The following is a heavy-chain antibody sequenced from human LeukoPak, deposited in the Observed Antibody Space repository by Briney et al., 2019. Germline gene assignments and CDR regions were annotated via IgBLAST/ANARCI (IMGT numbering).Heavy chain of an antibody. J-gene: IGHJ4*02. CDR1: GFSFTLYS. D-gene: IGHD4/OR15-4a*01. CDR3: ARTGYGDPSGFDN. Sequence: GGSLRLSCVASGFSFTLYSMTWVRQAPGKGLEWLSYISTRSSNIYYADSVKGRFTISRDNAENSLYLQLNSLRVEDTAVYYCARTGYGDPSGFDNWGQGTLVTVSS. V-gene: IGHV3-48*01. CDR2: ISTRSSNI.